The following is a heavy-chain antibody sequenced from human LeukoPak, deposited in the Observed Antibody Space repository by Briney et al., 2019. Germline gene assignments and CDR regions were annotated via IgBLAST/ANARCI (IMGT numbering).Heavy chain of an antibody. CDR1: GFTFDDYA. CDR3: AKAVGFDWELLERGWFDP. Sequence: GGSLRLSCAASGFTFDDYAMHWVRQAPGKGLEWVSGISWNSGSIGYADSVKGRFTISRDNAKNSLYLQMNSLRAEDTALYYCAKAVGFDWELLERGWFDPWGQGTLVTVSS. J-gene: IGHJ5*02. V-gene: IGHV3-9*01. D-gene: IGHD1-26*01. CDR2: ISWNSGSI.